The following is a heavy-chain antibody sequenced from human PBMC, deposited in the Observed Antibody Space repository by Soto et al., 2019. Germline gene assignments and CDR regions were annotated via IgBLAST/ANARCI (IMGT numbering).Heavy chain of an antibody. Sequence: PRLSCAASGFTFSSYGMHWVRQAPGKGLEWVAVIWYDGSNKYYADSVKGRFTISRDNSKNTLYLQMNSLRAEDTAVYYCARDFAPDYGDYFFDYWGQGTLVTVSS. D-gene: IGHD4-17*01. V-gene: IGHV3-33*01. CDR3: ARDFAPDYGDYFFDY. CDR1: GFTFSSYG. J-gene: IGHJ4*02. CDR2: IWYDGSNK.